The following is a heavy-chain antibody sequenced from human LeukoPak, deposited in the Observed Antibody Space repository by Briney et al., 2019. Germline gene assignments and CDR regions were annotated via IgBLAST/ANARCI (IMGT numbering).Heavy chain of an antibody. CDR1: GYTFTSSD. V-gene: IGHV1-8*01. CDR2: MNPNSGNT. CDR3: ASGEQLGPYYYYYGMDV. Sequence: ASVKVSCKASGYTFTSSDFNWVRQATGQGLEWMGWMNPNSGNTGYAQKFQGRVTMTRDTSISTAYMALRTLRSEDTAVYYCASGEQLGPYYYYYGMDVWGQGTTVTVSS. D-gene: IGHD6-6*01. J-gene: IGHJ6*02.